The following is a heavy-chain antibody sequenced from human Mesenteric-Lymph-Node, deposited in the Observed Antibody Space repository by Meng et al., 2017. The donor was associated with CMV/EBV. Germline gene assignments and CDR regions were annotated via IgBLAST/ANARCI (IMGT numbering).Heavy chain of an antibody. D-gene: IGHD3-10*01. V-gene: IGHV1-2*02. CDR1: GYTFTGYY. CDR2: INPKSGTT. J-gene: IGHJ5*02. CDR3: ARGLHTGWSDP. Sequence: ASVKVSCKASGYTFTGYYIHWVRQAPGQGLEWMAWINPKSGTTKYAQKFQGRVTVTRDTSITTAYMEVSRLTSDDTALYYCARGLHTGWSDPWGQGTLVTVSS.